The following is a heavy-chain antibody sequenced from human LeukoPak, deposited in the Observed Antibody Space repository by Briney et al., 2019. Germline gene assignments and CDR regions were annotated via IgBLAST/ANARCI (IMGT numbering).Heavy chain of an antibody. CDR3: ARDFAAGLNWFDP. J-gene: IGHJ5*02. V-gene: IGHV3-30-3*01. Sequence: GGSLRLSCAASGFTFSSYAMHWVRPAPGKGLEWVAVISYDGSNKYYADSVKGRFTISRDNAKNSLYLQMNSLRDEDTAVYYCARDFAAGLNWFDPWGQGTLVTVSS. CDR1: GFTFSSYA. D-gene: IGHD6-13*01. CDR2: ISYDGSNK.